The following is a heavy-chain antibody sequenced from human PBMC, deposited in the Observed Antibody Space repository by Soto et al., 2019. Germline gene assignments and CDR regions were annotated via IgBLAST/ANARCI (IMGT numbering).Heavy chain of an antibody. J-gene: IGHJ4*02. V-gene: IGHV4-59*01. Sequence: LSLTCTVSGGSISSYYWSWIRQPPGKGLEWIGYIYYSGSTNYNPSLKSRVTVSVDTSKNQFSLKLSSVTAADTAVYYCASSYLEWLSPFDYWGQGTLVTVSS. CDR1: GGSISSYY. CDR2: IYYSGST. CDR3: ASSYLEWLSPFDY. D-gene: IGHD3-3*01.